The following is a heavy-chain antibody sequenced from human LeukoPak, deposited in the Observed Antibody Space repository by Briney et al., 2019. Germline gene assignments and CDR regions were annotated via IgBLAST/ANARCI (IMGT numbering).Heavy chain of an antibody. CDR1: GGSISSYY. J-gene: IGHJ5*02. CDR2: IYYSGST. Sequence: SETLSLTCTVSGGSISSYYWSWIRQPPGKGLEWIGYIYYSGSTNYNPSLKSRDTISVDTSKNQFSLKLSSVTAADTAVYYCARQGRWLQSNWFDPWGQGTLVTVSS. V-gene: IGHV4-59*01. D-gene: IGHD5-24*01. CDR3: ARQGRWLQSNWFDP.